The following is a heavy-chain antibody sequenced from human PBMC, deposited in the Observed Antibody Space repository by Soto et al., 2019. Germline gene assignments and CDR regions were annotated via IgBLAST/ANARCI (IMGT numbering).Heavy chain of an antibody. CDR1: GGSLSSGSYY. J-gene: IGHJ4*02. CDR2: IYYSGST. CDR3: ARVGYDFWSGYHDY. Sequence: PXGILSLTCTVSGGSLSSGSYYWSWIRQPPGKGLEWIGYIYYSGSTNYNPSLKSRVTISVDTSKNQFSLKLSSVTAADTAVYYCARVGYDFWSGYHDYWGQGTLVTVSS. D-gene: IGHD3-3*01. V-gene: IGHV4-61*01.